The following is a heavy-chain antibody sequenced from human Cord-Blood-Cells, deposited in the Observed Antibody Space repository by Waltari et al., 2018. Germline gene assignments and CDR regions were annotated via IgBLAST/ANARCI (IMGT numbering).Heavy chain of an antibody. CDR1: GSTFSSYW. CDR3: ARDAAYCGGDCYDY. J-gene: IGHJ4*02. CDR2: IKQDGSEK. V-gene: IGHV3-7*01. Sequence: EVQLVEPGGGLVQPGGSLSLSCAASGSTFSSYWMSWVRQAPGKGLEWVANIKQDGSEKYYVDSVKGRFTISRDNAKNSLYLQMNSLRAEDTAVYYCARDAAYCGGDCYDYWGQGTLVTVSS. D-gene: IGHD2-21*01.